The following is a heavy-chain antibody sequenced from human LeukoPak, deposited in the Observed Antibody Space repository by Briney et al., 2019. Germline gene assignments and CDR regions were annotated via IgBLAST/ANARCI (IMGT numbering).Heavy chain of an antibody. Sequence: ASVRVSCKASGYTFTDYYMHWVRQAPGQGLEWMGWINPNSGGTNYAQKFRGRVTMTRDTSISTAYMELSRLRSDGTAVYYCARVPNSGYDWYYFDYWGQGTLVTVSS. J-gene: IGHJ4*02. CDR1: GYTFTDYY. D-gene: IGHD5-12*01. CDR2: INPNSGGT. V-gene: IGHV1-2*02. CDR3: ARVPNSGYDWYYFDY.